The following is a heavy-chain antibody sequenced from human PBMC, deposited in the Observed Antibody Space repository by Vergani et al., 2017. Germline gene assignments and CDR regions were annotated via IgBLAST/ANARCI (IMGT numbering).Heavy chain of an antibody. CDR2: INPNNGGT. CDR1: GYTFSAYY. V-gene: IGHV1-2*02. Sequence: QVHLVQSGAEVKKPGASVKVSCKASGYTFSAYYMHRVRQAPGQGLEWMGWINPNNGGTNSAQKFQGRVTLTRETSISTAYMELSTLTSDDTAVYYCARGQDVTVVPTTREDWVDPWGQGTLVTVSS. J-gene: IGHJ5*02. D-gene: IGHD2-2*01. CDR3: ARGQDVTVVPTTREDWVDP.